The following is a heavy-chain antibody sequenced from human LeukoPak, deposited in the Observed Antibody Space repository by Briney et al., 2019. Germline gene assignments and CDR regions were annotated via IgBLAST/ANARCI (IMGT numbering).Heavy chain of an antibody. CDR3: ARGHSSAFFTFDY. CDR2: INPNTGGT. V-gene: IGHV1-2*02. J-gene: IGHJ4*02. Sequence: VASVKVSCKASGYTFTGYYMHWVRQAPGQGLEWMGWINPNTGGTHYAQKFQGRVTMTRDTSISTAYMELSRLKSDDTAVYYCARGHSSAFFTFDYWGQGTLVTVSS. CDR1: GYTFTGYY. D-gene: IGHD6-19*01.